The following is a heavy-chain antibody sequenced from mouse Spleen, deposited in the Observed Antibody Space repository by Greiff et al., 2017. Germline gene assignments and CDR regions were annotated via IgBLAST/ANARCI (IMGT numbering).Heavy chain of an antibody. V-gene: IGHV1-14*01. CDR2: INPYNDGT. Sequence: EVQVVESGPELVKPGASVKLSCKASGYTFTSYDINWVKQRPGQGLEWIGYINPYNDGTKYNEKFKGKATLTSDKSSSTAYMELSSLTSEDSAVYYCAREFGIYYGSGFAYWGQGTLVTVSA. CDR3: AREFGIYYGSGFAY. D-gene: IGHD1-1*01. J-gene: IGHJ3*01. CDR1: GYTFTSYD.